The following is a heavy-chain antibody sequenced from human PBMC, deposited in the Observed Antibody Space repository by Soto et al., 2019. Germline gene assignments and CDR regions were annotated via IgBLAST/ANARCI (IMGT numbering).Heavy chain of an antibody. CDR1: GFTFSAYA. J-gene: IGHJ3*02. V-gene: IGHV3-23*01. CDR3: AKDPNGDYVGAFDM. Sequence: DVQVLESGGDLVQPGGSLRLSCAASGFTFSAYAMSWVRQTPGKGLEWVSGISASRGRTYYANSVKGRFTISSDNGKNTLYLQMNSLRAEDTAVYYCAKDPNGDYVGAFDMWGQGTMVIVSS. D-gene: IGHD4-17*01. CDR2: ISASRGRT.